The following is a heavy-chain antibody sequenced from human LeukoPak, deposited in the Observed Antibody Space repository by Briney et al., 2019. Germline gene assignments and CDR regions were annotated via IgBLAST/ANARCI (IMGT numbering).Heavy chain of an antibody. J-gene: IGHJ4*02. CDR2: ITSYTGYM. D-gene: IGHD5-24*01. CDR1: VFTFSNFA. V-gene: IGHV3-21*06. Sequence: GVSLRLSCAASVFTFSNFAMNWVRQAPGKGLEWISSITSYTGYMFYADSVRGRFTISRDNAMNSLFLQMTNLRAEDTAVYYCARHGDNSYSFDHWGQGVLVTVSS. CDR3: ARHGDNSYSFDH.